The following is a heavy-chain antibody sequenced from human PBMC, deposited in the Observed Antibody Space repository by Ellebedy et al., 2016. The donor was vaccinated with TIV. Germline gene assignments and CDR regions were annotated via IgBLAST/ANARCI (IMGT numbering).Heavy chain of an antibody. CDR1: GYSFTSYW. V-gene: IGHV5-51*01. CDR2: IYPGDSDT. D-gene: IGHD2-21*01. CDR3: ARAYCGGDCYYYYYGMDV. Sequence: GESLKISCKGSGYSFTSYWIGWVRQMPGKGLEWMGIIYPGDSDTRYSPSFQGQVTISADKSISTAYLQWSSLEASDTAMYYCARAYCGGDCYYYYYGMDVWGQGTTVTVSS. J-gene: IGHJ6*02.